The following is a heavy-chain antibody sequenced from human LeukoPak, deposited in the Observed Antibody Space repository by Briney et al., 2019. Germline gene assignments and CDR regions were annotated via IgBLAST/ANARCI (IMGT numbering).Heavy chain of an antibody. V-gene: IGHV3-21*01. CDR3: ARATNAPGRFLEWLDPWVWFFTYGMDV. J-gene: IGHJ6*02. CDR1: GFTFSSYS. Sequence: GGSLRLSCAASGFTFSSYSMNWVRQAPGKGLEWVSSISSSSSYIYYADSVKGRFTISRDNAKNSLYLQMNSLRAEDTAVYYCARATNAPGRFLEWLDPWVWFFTYGMDVWGQGTTVTVSS. CDR2: ISSSSSYI. D-gene: IGHD3-3*01.